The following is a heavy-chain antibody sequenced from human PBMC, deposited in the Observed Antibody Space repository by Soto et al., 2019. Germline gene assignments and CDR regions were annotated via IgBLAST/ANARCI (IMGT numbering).Heavy chain of an antibody. CDR1: GFIFSSYA. Sequence: GGSLRVSCAAPGFIFSSYAMSWVRQAPGKGLEWVSAISGSDGSTYYADSVKGRFTISRDNSRNTLYLQMNGLRAEDTAVYYCAKDGVAHIPLYTSGSSYDHWGQGTLFTVSS. CDR2: ISGSDGST. V-gene: IGHV3-23*01. J-gene: IGHJ4*02. D-gene: IGHD3-22*01. CDR3: AKDGVAHIPLYTSGSSYDH.